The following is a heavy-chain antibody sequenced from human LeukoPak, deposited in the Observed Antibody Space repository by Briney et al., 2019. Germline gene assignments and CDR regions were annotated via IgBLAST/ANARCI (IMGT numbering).Heavy chain of an antibody. CDR3: ARGPSNYGWFDP. Sequence: SQTLSLTCTVSGGSISSGGYYCSWIRQHPGKGLEWIGYIYYSGSTYYNPSLKSRVTISVDTSKNQFSLKLSSVTAADTAVYYCARGPSNYGWFDPWGRGTLVTVSS. V-gene: IGHV4-31*03. J-gene: IGHJ5*02. CDR2: IYYSGST. D-gene: IGHD4-11*01. CDR1: GGSISSGGYY.